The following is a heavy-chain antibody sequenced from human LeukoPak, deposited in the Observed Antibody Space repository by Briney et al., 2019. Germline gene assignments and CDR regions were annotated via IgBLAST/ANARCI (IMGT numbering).Heavy chain of an antibody. J-gene: IGHJ3*02. CDR3: AKLMDIVVVPAAKEGHDAFDI. Sequence: GGSLRLSCAASGFTFSSYAMSWVRQAPGKGLEWVSAISGSGGSTYYADSAKGRFTISRDNSKNTLYLQMNSLRAEDTAVYYCAKLMDIVVVPAAKEGHDAFDIWGQGTMVTVS. CDR1: GFTFSSYA. CDR2: ISGSGGST. D-gene: IGHD2-2*03. V-gene: IGHV3-23*01.